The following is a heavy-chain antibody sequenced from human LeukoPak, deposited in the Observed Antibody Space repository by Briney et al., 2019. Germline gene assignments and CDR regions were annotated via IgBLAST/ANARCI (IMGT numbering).Heavy chain of an antibody. CDR3: ARATSPVVVVPAAISYTLYY. CDR2: IIPIFGTA. J-gene: IGHJ4*02. V-gene: IGHV1-69*01. D-gene: IGHD2-2*01. CDR1: GGTFSSYA. Sequence: GSSVKVSCKASGGTFSSYAISWVRQAPGQGLEWMGGIIPIFGTANYAQKFQGRVTITADESTSTAYMELSSLRSEDTAVYYCARATSPVVVVPAAISYTLYYWGQRTLVTVSS.